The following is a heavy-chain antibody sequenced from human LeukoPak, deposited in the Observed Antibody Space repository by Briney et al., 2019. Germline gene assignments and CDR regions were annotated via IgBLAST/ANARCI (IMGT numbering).Heavy chain of an antibody. CDR2: IYYSGST. D-gene: IGHD3-22*01. V-gene: IGHV4-59*01. CDR3: ARDYPVYYYDSSGYYSHDASDI. J-gene: IGHJ3*02. Sequence: PSETLSLTCTVSGGSISSYYWSWIRQPPGKGLEWIGYIYYSGSTNYNPSLKSRVTISVDTSKNQFSLKLSSMTAADTAVYYCARDYPVYYYDSSGYYSHDASDIWGQGTMVTVSS. CDR1: GGSISSYY.